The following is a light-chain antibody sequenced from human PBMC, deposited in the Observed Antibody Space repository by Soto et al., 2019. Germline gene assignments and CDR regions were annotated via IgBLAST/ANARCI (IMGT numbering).Light chain of an antibody. V-gene: IGKV1-5*03. CDR3: QQYDDYSFT. Sequence: DIQMTQSPSILSASVGDRVTITCRASQTISSWLAWYQQKPGKVPKLLIYTVSTLESGVPSRFSGSGSGTKFTLTISSLQPDDFAIYFCQQYDDYSFTFGQGTKLEIK. J-gene: IGKJ2*01. CDR1: QTISSW. CDR2: TVS.